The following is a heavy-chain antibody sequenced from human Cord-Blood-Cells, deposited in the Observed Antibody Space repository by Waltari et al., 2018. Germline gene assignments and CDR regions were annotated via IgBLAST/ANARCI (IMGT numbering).Heavy chain of an antibody. D-gene: IGHD3-3*01. Sequence: QVQLQQWGAGLLKPSETLSLTCAVYGGSFSGYYWSWIRQPPGKGLEWIGEINHSGSTNDNPSLKSRVTISVDTSKNQFSLKLSSVTAADTAVYYCARGFDFWSGYSTDYWGQGTLVTVSS. V-gene: IGHV4-34*01. CDR1: GGSFSGYY. CDR2: INHSGST. CDR3: ARGFDFWSGYSTDY. J-gene: IGHJ4*02.